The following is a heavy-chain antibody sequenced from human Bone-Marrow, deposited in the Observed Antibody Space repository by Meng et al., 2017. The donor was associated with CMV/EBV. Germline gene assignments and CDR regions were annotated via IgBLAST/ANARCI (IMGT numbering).Heavy chain of an antibody. CDR2: IYYSGST. CDR1: DGSISSSSYY. Sequence: SETLSLTCSVSDGSISSSSYYWGWIRQPPGNGLEWIGSIYYSGSTYYNPSLKSRITISVDTSKNQFSLKLNSVTAADTAVYYCAGHGNYWDANWFDPWGQGTLVPVSS. J-gene: IGHJ5*02. D-gene: IGHD1-1*01. V-gene: IGHV4-39*01. CDR3: AGHGNYWDANWFDP.